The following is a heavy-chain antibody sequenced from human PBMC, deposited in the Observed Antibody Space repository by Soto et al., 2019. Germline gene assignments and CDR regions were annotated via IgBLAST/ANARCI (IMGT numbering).Heavy chain of an antibody. CDR3: ARSLYTSGSYYYYGLDV. Sequence: QVQLVQSGAEVKKPGSSVKVSCKASGGNFSSCAISWVRQAPGQGLEWMGGTIPIFGTANYAQKFQDRVTITADEATSTAYLELSTLRSEDTAVYYCARSLYTSGSYYYYGLDVWGQGTAVTVSS. V-gene: IGHV1-69*01. D-gene: IGHD3-10*01. CDR2: TIPIFGTA. CDR1: GGNFSSCA. J-gene: IGHJ6*02.